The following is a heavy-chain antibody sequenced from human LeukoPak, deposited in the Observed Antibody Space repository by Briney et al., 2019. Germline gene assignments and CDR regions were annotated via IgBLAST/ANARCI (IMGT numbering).Heavy chain of an antibody. Sequence: ASVKVSCKASGYTFTSYGISWLRQAPGRGLEWMGWISAYNGNTNYAQRLQGRVIMTTDTSTSTAYMELRSLRSDDTAVYYCARPLVGAYYYYDMDVWGQGTTVTVSS. CDR3: ARPLVGAYYYYDMDV. J-gene: IGHJ6*02. D-gene: IGHD2-15*01. V-gene: IGHV1-18*01. CDR1: GYTFTSYG. CDR2: ISAYNGNT.